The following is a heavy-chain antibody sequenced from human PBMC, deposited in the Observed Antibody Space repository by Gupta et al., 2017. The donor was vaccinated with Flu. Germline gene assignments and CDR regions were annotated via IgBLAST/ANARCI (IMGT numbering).Heavy chain of an antibody. D-gene: IGHD6-25*01. V-gene: IGHV1-69*01. J-gene: IGHJ6*02. CDR2: INPFFGSG. Sequence: VRQAPGRGLEWMGGINPFFGSGNYEQKFQGRVTRGADESANTVNMELSSLTSDDTAIYSCERGQRGSDGSRPVWGSYGLDVWGQGTTVTVSS. CDR3: ERGQRGSDGSRPVWGSYGLDV.